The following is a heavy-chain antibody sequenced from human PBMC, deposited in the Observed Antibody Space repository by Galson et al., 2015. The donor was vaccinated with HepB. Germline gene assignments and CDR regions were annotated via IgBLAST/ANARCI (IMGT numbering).Heavy chain of an antibody. Sequence: SLRLSCAASGFTFSSYGMHWVRQAPGKGLEWVAVISYDGSNKYYADSVKGRFTISRDNSKNTLYLQMNSLRAEDTAVYYCAKGAVAGTGGFDYWGQGTLVTVSS. D-gene: IGHD6-19*01. CDR1: GFTFSSYG. CDR3: AKGAVAGTGGFDY. J-gene: IGHJ4*02. CDR2: ISYDGSNK. V-gene: IGHV3-30*18.